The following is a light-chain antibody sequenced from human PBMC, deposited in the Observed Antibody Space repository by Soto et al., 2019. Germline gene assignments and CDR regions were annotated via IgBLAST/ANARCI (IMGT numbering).Light chain of an antibody. CDR2: GNS. V-gene: IGLV1-40*01. CDR1: SSNIGAGYD. J-gene: IGLJ2*01. Sequence: QSVLTQPPSVSGAPGQGVTISCTGSSSNIGAGYDVHWYQQLPGTAPKLLIYGNSNRPSGVPDRFSGSKSGTSASLAITGLQAEDEADYYCQSYDSSLSGVVFGGGTKLPVL. CDR3: QSYDSSLSGVV.